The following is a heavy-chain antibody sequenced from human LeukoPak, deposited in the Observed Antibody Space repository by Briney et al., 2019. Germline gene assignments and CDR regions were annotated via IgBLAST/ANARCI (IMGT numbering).Heavy chain of an antibody. Sequence: SVKVSCKASGGTFSSYAIRWVRQAPGQGLEWMGRIIPILGIANYAQKFQGRVTITADKSTSTAYMELSSLRSEDTAVYYCARDSNPYDSSGYRAANDYWGQGTLVTISS. J-gene: IGHJ4*02. V-gene: IGHV1-69*04. CDR2: IIPILGIA. CDR1: GGTFSSYA. D-gene: IGHD3-22*01. CDR3: ARDSNPYDSSGYRAANDY.